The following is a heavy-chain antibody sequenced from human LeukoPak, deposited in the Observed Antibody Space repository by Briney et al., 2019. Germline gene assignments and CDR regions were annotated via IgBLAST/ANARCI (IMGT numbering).Heavy chain of an antibody. CDR1: GGSLSSYS. V-gene: IGHV4-59*08. J-gene: IGHJ3*02. D-gene: IGHD3-22*01. Sequence: SETLSLTCTVSGGSLSSYSWSWIRQPPGKGLERIGNIYYSGSTNYNPSPKSRVTISIDTSKNQFSLEVSSVTAADTAVYYCARWPLYYCDSSGYGDAFDIWGQGTMVTVSS. CDR2: IYYSGST. CDR3: ARWPLYYCDSSGYGDAFDI.